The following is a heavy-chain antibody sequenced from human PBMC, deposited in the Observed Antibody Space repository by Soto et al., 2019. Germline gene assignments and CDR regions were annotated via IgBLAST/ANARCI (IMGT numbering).Heavy chain of an antibody. Sequence: SETLSLTCTVSGGSISSGGYYWSWIRQHPGKGLEWIGYIYYSGSTYYNPSLKSRVTISVDTSKNQFSLKLSSVTAADTAVYYCARDPTEWDYHYGMDVWGQGTTVTVSS. V-gene: IGHV4-31*03. D-gene: IGHD1-26*01. CDR1: GGSISSGGYY. CDR3: ARDPTEWDYHYGMDV. J-gene: IGHJ6*02. CDR2: IYYSGST.